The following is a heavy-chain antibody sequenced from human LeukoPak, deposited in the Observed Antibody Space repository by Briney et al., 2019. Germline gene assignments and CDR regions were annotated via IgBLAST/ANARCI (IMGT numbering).Heavy chain of an antibody. Sequence: GGSLRLSCAASGFTFSSYGMSWVRQAPGKGLEWVSAISGSGGSTYYADSVKGRFTISRDNSKNTLYLQMNSLRAEDTAVYYCARGANYYDSSGYYWVFDYWGQGTLVTVSS. D-gene: IGHD3-22*01. CDR2: ISGSGGST. V-gene: IGHV3-23*01. J-gene: IGHJ4*02. CDR1: GFTFSSYG. CDR3: ARGANYYDSSGYYWVFDY.